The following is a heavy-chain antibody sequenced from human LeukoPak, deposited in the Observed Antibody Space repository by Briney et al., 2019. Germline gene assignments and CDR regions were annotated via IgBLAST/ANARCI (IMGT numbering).Heavy chain of an antibody. CDR2: ISYDGINY. Sequence: PGGSLRLPCAASGFTLSSYDMHWVRQAPGKGLEWLSIISYDGINYYYADSVKGRFTISRDNSKNTLYLQMHSLKAEDTAVYYCAGDPGGKTFHYWGQGTLVTVSS. J-gene: IGHJ4*02. CDR3: AGDPGGKTFHY. CDR1: GFTLSSYD. V-gene: IGHV3-30*03. D-gene: IGHD3-10*01.